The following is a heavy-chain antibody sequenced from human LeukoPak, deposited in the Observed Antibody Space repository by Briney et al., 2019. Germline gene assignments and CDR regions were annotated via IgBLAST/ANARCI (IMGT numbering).Heavy chain of an antibody. Sequence: PGGSLRLSCVASGFGFSYYDMNWVRQTPGKGLEWVSTISCTDDSTYYADSVKGRFTISRDNSKDTLFLQMNSLRAEDSAVYYCATDREGDPSAYYLVGGQGTLITVSS. CDR3: ATDREGDPSAYYLV. V-gene: IGHV3-23*01. CDR1: GFGFSYYD. CDR2: ISCTDDST. D-gene: IGHD3-22*01. J-gene: IGHJ4*02.